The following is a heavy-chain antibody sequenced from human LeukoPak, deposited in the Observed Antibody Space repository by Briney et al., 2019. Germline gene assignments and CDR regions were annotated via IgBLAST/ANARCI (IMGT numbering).Heavy chain of an antibody. Sequence: GGTLRLSCAGTGFTFSNYGMSRVRQAPGKGLEWVSVIYSGGTTYYANSVKGRFTISRDSSKNTMYLQMNSLRVEDTAMYYCGRDVGPWGQGTLVTVSS. CDR2: IYSGGTT. V-gene: IGHV3-53*01. CDR3: GRDVGP. CDR1: GFTFSNYG. J-gene: IGHJ5*02.